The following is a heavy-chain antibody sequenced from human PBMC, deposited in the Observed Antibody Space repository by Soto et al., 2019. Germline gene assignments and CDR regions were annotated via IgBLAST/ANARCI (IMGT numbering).Heavy chain of an antibody. J-gene: IGHJ4*02. Sequence: EVQLVESGGGLVKPEGSLRLSCAASGFTFSLYSMIWVRQAPGKGLEWVASITSSSSYIYYEDSLKGRFTISRDNAKNSLFLQLDSLRAEDTAVYFCVRARSTDSRPDYWGQGTLVTVSS. D-gene: IGHD3-22*01. V-gene: IGHV3-21*01. CDR2: ITSSSSYI. CDR1: GFTFSLYS. CDR3: VRARSTDSRPDY.